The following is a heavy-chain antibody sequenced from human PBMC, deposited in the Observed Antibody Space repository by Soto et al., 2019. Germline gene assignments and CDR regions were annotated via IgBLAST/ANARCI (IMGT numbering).Heavy chain of an antibody. CDR2: INYSGST. CDR1: GGSFSGYY. D-gene: IGHD6-6*01. Sequence: SETLSLTCAVFGGSFSGYYWNWIRQPPGKGLEWIGTINYSGSTNYNPSLKNRVTISVDTSKNQFSLKLSSVTAADTAVYYCARAISSSPSPGLNWFDPWGQGTLVTV. V-gene: IGHV4-34*01. CDR3: ARAISSSPSPGLNWFDP. J-gene: IGHJ5*02.